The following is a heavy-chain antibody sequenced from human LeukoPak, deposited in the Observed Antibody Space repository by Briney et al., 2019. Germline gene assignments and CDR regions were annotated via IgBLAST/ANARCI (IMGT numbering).Heavy chain of an antibody. CDR1: GYTFTSYG. CDR3: ARVGDSGVVIIPVFMGFDP. V-gene: IGHV1-18*01. J-gene: IGHJ5*02. D-gene: IGHD3-3*01. Sequence: ASVKVSCKASGYTFTSYGISWVRQAPGQGLEWMGWISAYNGNTNYAQKLQGRVTMTTDTSTSTAYMELRSLRSDDTAVYYCARVGDSGVVIIPVFMGFDPWGQGTLVTVSS. CDR2: ISAYNGNT.